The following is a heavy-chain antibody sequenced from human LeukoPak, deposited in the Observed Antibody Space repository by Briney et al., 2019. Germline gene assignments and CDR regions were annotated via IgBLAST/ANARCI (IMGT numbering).Heavy chain of an antibody. Sequence: SETLSLTCTVSGGSISSSSYYWSWIRQPPGKGLEWIGYIYYSGTTNYNPSLKSRVTISVGTSKNQFSLKLSSVTAADTAVYYCARRHNSGSYEGYFDYWGQGTLVTVSS. CDR3: ARRHNSGSYEGYFDY. CDR2: IYYSGTT. CDR1: GGSISSSSYY. J-gene: IGHJ4*02. V-gene: IGHV4-61*05. D-gene: IGHD6-19*01.